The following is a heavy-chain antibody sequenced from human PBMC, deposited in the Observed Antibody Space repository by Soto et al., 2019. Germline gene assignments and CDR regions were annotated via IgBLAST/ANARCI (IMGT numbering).Heavy chain of an antibody. J-gene: IGHJ6*03. D-gene: IGHD3-10*01. CDR2: IKQDGSEK. Sequence: GVLRLSCAASGFTFSSYWMSWVRQAPGKGLEWVANIKQDGSEKYYVDSVKGRFTISRDNAKNSLYLQMNSLRAEDTAVYYCARETFVYYYGSGSYSTSYYYYMDVWGKGTTVTVS. V-gene: IGHV3-7*01. CDR1: GFTFSSYW. CDR3: ARETFVYYYGSGSYSTSYYYYMDV.